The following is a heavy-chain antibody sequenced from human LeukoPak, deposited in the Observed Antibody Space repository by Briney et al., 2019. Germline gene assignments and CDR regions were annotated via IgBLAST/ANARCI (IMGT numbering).Heavy chain of an antibody. D-gene: IGHD3-3*01. CDR2: INGRAGST. J-gene: IGHJ3*02. V-gene: IGHV3-23*01. Sequence: GGSLRLSCAASGFTFNFYAMNWVRQAPWKGLEWVSAINGRAGSTYYADSVKGRFTISRDNSQNTLYLQMNSLRSDDTAVYYCTRDLNWSGYYKDAFHIWGQGTMVTVSS. CDR1: GFTFNFYA. CDR3: TRDLNWSGYYKDAFHI.